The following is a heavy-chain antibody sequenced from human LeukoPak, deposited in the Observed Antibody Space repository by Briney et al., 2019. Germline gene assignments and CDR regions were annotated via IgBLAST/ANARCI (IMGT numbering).Heavy chain of an antibody. CDR1: GGSFSGYY. CDR3: ASDGTGAGYYYDSSRYSS. Sequence: SETLSLTCAVYGGSFSGYYWSWIRQPPGKGLEWIGEINHSGSTNYNPSLKSRVTISVDTSKNQSSLKLSSVTAADTAVYYCASDGTGAGYYYDSSRYSSWGQGTLVTVSS. J-gene: IGHJ5*02. V-gene: IGHV4-34*01. D-gene: IGHD3-22*01. CDR2: INHSGST.